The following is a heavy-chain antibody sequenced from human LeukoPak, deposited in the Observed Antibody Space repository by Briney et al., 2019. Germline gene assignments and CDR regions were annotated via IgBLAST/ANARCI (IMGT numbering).Heavy chain of an antibody. Sequence: ASVKVSCKASGYTFTSYGISWVRQAPGQGLEWMGWMNPNSGNTGYAQKFQGRVTMTRNTSISTAYMELSSLRSEDTAVYYCARGGYDILTGYYRYWGQGTLVTVSS. CDR1: GYTFTSYG. J-gene: IGHJ4*02. V-gene: IGHV1-8*02. CDR2: MNPNSGNT. D-gene: IGHD3-9*01. CDR3: ARGGYDILTGYYRY.